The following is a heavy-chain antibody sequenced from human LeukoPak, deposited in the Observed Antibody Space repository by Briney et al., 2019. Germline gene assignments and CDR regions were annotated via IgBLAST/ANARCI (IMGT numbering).Heavy chain of an antibody. CDR3: ARDFAGDRDY. CDR2: IWYDGSNK. V-gene: IGHV3-33*01. CDR1: GFTFSSFG. Sequence: GGSLRLSCAASGFTFSSFGMHWVRQAPGKGLEWVAVIWYDGSNKYYADSVKGRFTIPRDNSKNTLYLQMNSLRAEDTAVYYCARDFAGDRDYWGQGTLVTVSS. D-gene: IGHD4-17*01. J-gene: IGHJ4*02.